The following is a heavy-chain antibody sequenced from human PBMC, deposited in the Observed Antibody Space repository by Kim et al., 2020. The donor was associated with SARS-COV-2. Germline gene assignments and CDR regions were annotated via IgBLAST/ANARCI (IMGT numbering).Heavy chain of an antibody. CDR3: AREEATYYDILGATFDP. CDR2: IKQDGSEK. V-gene: IGHV3-7*01. CDR1: GFTFSSYW. J-gene: IGHJ5*02. Sequence: GGSLRLSCAASGFTFSSYWMSWVRQAPGKGLEWVANIKQDGSEKYYVDSVKGRFTISRDNAKNSLYMQMNSLRAEDTAVYYCAREEATYYDILGATFDPWGQGTLVTLSS. D-gene: IGHD3-9*01.